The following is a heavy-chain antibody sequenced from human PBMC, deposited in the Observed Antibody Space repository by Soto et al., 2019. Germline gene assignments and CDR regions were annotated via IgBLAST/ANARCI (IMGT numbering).Heavy chain of an antibody. CDR3: AREYTAWPLAYGLDV. CDR2: IWAEGHTT. CDR1: GFSFSAHG. V-gene: IGHV3-33*01. J-gene: IGHJ6*02. Sequence: GGSRRLSGAASGFSFSAHGIRWGRQAPGKGLEWVALIWAEGHTTNYAASVKGRFIISRANSKNTAFLQMDSLSAEDTAVYSCAREYTAWPLAYGLDVWGQGTTVTV. D-gene: IGHD2-2*02.